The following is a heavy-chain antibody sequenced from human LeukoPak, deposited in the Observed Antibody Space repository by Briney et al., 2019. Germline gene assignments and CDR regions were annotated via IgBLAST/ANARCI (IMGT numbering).Heavy chain of an antibody. D-gene: IGHD3-16*01. CDR3: AADTYGRDAFDI. CDR2: IVVGSGYT. Sequence: SVKVSCKASGLTFTSSAMQWVRQARGQRLEWIGWIVVGSGYTNYAQKFQERVTVTRDMSTSTAYMELSSLRFEDTAVYYCAADTYGRDAFDIWGQGTMVTVSS. V-gene: IGHV1-58*02. J-gene: IGHJ3*02. CDR1: GLTFTSSA.